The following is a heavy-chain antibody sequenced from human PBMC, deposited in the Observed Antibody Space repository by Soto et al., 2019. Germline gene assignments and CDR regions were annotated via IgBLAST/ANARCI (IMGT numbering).Heavy chain of an antibody. Sequence: VQLLESGGGLVQPGGSLRLSCADSGFSFKTYGMTWVRQAPGKGLEGVAHIGLSNSDTYYADSVKGRFTISRDNSKNMVYLQMNSLREADTAVYYCVKGGAYCYNDCTRSYWGRGTLVTVSS. CDR1: GFSFKTYG. CDR3: VKGGAYCYNDCTRSY. J-gene: IGHJ4*02. CDR2: IGLSNSDT. V-gene: IGHV3-23*01. D-gene: IGHD2-21*01.